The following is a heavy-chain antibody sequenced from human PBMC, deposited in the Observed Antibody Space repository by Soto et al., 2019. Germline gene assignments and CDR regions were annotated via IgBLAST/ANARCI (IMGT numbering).Heavy chain of an antibody. D-gene: IGHD2-15*01. CDR1: GASIRGVDYF. Sequence: QVQLQEAGPGLVKPSQTLSLTCTVSGASIRGVDYFWTWIRQRPGKGLEWLGNIYASGSAYTNPSLESRVRLSVDTSQNQFALSLTSVTAADSAVYYCAREGKDISTHGGWNAFDLWGQGTEVSVFS. V-gene: IGHV4-31*03. CDR2: IYASGSA. J-gene: IGHJ3*01. CDR3: AREGKDISTHGGWNAFDL.